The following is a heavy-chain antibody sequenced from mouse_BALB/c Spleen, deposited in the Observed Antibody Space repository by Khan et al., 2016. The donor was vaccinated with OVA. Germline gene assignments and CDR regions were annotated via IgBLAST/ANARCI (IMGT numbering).Heavy chain of an antibody. V-gene: IGHV3-2*02. CDR3: ARTARIKY. CDR2: ISYSGST. CDR1: GFSITSGYG. D-gene: IGHD1-2*01. J-gene: IGHJ2*01. Sequence: EVQLQESGPGLVKPSQSLSLTCTVTGFSITSGYGWNWIRQFPGNKLEWMGYISYSGSTNYNPSLSSRISITRDTSKNQFFLQLNSVTTEDTATYYCARTARIKYWGQGTTLTVSS.